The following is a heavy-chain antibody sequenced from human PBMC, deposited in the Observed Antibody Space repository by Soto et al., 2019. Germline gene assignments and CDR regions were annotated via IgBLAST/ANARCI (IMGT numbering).Heavy chain of an antibody. D-gene: IGHD4-17*01. Sequence: KPSETLSLTCTVSGVSVSSGSFYWAWIRQPPGKGLEWIGFGSYSGTTNYKPSLKSRVTISVDTSRSQISLKVSSLTAADTAVYYCARGATVTQYDYWGPGTLVTVSS. V-gene: IGHV4-61*01. CDR2: GSYSGTT. CDR3: ARGATVTQYDY. CDR1: GVSVSSGSFY. J-gene: IGHJ4*02.